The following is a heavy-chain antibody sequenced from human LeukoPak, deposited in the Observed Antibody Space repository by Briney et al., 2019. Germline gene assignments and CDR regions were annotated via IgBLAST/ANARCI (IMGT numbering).Heavy chain of an antibody. CDR3: ASKGDGSCDSSLCQGAFDF. CDR2: IIPIFGTA. V-gene: IGHV1-69*01. D-gene: IGHD3-3*01. CDR1: GGTFSSYA. Sequence: SVKVSCKASGGTFSSYAISWVRQAPGQGLEWMGGIIPIFGTANYAQKFQGRVTITADESTSTAYMELSSLRSEDTAVYYCASKGDGSCDSSLCQGAFDFWGQGSVVTVSS. J-gene: IGHJ3*01.